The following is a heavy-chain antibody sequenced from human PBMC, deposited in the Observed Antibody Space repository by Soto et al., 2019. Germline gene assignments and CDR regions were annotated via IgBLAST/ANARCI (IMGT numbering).Heavy chain of an antibody. D-gene: IGHD6-13*01. V-gene: IGHV4-59*01. CDR3: ARGAAAGTGHYFHGMDV. CDR2: IYYSGST. Sequence: QVQLQESGPGLVKPSETLSLTCTVSGGSISSYYWSWIRQPPGKGLEWIGYIYYSGSTNYNPSLKSRVNLSVDPSKDQFSLKLSFVTAADTAVYYCARGAAAGTGHYFHGMDVWGQGTTVTVSS. CDR1: GGSISSYY. J-gene: IGHJ6*02.